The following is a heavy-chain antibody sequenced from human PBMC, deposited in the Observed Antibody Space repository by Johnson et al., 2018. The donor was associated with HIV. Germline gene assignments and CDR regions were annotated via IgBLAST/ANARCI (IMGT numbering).Heavy chain of an antibody. CDR1: GFTFDDYA. CDR3: ASRYTVDAFDI. CDR2: INWNGDSR. D-gene: IGHD1-1*01. J-gene: IGHJ3*02. V-gene: IGHV3-9*01. Sequence: VQLVESGGGLVQPGRSLRLSCAASGFTFDDYAMHWVRQAPGKGLEWVSGINWNGDSRGYVDSVKGRFTISRDNSKNTLYLQMNSLRAEDTAVYYCASRYTVDAFDIWGQGTMVTVSS.